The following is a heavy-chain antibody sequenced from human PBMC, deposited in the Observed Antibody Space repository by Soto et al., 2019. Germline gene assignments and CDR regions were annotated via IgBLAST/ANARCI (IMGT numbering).Heavy chain of an antibody. CDR1: GFTFSSYG. CDR3: ARELLLLWFGEGNGMDV. J-gene: IGHJ6*02. D-gene: IGHD3-10*01. Sequence: GGSLRLSCAAPGFTFSSYGMHWVRQAPGKGLEWVAVIWYDGSNKYYADSVKGRFTISRDNSKNTLYLQMNSLRAEDTAVYYCARELLLLWFGEGNGMDVWGQGTTVTVSS. CDR2: IWYDGSNK. V-gene: IGHV3-33*01.